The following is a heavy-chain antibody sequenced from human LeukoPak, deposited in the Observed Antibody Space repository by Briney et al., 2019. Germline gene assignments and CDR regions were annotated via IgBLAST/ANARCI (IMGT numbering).Heavy chain of an antibody. D-gene: IGHD2/OR15-2a*01. CDR1: GFTFSDYY. J-gene: IGHJ5*02. CDR3: ARIPRDFWFDP. Sequence: GGSLRLSCAASGFTFSDYYMSWIRQAPEKGLEWVSYISSSGSTIYYADSVKGRFTISRDNAKNSLYLQMNSLRAEDTAVYYCARIPRDFWFDPWGQGTLVTVSS. V-gene: IGHV3-11*04. CDR2: ISSSGSTI.